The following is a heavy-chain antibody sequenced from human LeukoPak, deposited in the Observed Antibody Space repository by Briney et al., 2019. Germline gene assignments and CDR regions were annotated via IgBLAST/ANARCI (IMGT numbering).Heavy chain of an antibody. CDR3: AGWHVDTAMVGIDY. CDR2: IYYSGST. D-gene: IGHD5-18*01. Sequence: SETLSLTCTVSGGSISSSSYYWGWIRQPPGRGLEWIGSIYYSGSTYYNPSLKSRVTISVDTSNNQFSLKLSSVTAADTAVYYCAGWHVDTAMVGIDYWGQGTLVTVSS. CDR1: GGSISSSSYY. J-gene: IGHJ4*02. V-gene: IGHV4-39*01.